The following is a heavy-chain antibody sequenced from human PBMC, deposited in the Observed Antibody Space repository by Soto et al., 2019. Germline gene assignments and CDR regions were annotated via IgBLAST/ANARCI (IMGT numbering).Heavy chain of an antibody. CDR3: AGESAYGGNPLAFLY. CDR2: IIPFFNTP. D-gene: IGHD1-26*01. J-gene: IGHJ4*02. CDR1: EDTFSSYA. V-gene: IGHV1-69*01. Sequence: QVQLVQTGAEVKRPGSSVRVSCKASEDTFSSYAISWVRQAPGQGLDWMGGIIPFFNTPNYAKKFQGRVTTTAVESTSTAYMELSSLRSEDTAMYYCAGESAYGGNPLAFLYWGQGTLVTVSS.